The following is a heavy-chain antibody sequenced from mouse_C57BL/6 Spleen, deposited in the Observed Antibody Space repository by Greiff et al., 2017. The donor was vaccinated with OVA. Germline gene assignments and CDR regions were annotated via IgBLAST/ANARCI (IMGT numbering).Heavy chain of an antibody. V-gene: IGHV1-15*01. CDR2: IDPETGGT. CDR1: GYTFTDYE. J-gene: IGHJ2*01. CDR3: TRKGFITTVVYFDY. D-gene: IGHD1-1*01. Sequence: ESGAELVRPGASVTLSCKASGYTFTDYEMHWVKQTPVHGLEWIGAIDPETGGTAYNQKFKGKAILTADKSSSTAYMELRSLTSEDSAVYYCTRKGFITTVVYFDYWGQGTTLTVSS.